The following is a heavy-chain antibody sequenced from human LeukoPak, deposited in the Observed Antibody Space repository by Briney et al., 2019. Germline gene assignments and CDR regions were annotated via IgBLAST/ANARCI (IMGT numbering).Heavy chain of an antibody. CDR2: ISASGGRT. Sequence: GGSLRLSCAASGFTFSSYAMSWVRQAPGKGPEWVSGISASGGRTYYADSVKGRSKNTVYLQMNSLRAEDTAVYYCAKGKVNHDGAFDLWGQGTMVAVSS. V-gene: IGHV3-23*01. CDR3: AKGKVNHDGAFDL. CDR1: GFTFSSYA. D-gene: IGHD1-14*01. J-gene: IGHJ3*01.